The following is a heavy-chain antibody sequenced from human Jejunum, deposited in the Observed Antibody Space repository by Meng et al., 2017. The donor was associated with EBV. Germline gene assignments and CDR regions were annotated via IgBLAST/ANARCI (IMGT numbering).Heavy chain of an antibody. V-gene: IGHV3-30*18. D-gene: IGHD6-13*01. J-gene: IGHJ4*02. CDR2: ISYDASNI. CDR3: AKGGSYSSSWYLDY. Sequence: QVEVVEAGGGVVQPGRSLRLSCAASGFSFSDYAMHWVRQAPGKGLEWVSVISYDASNIYYADSVKGRFTISRDNSKNTLYLQMNSLRAEDTAVYYCAKGGSYSSSWYLDYWGQGALVTVSS. CDR1: GFSFSDYA.